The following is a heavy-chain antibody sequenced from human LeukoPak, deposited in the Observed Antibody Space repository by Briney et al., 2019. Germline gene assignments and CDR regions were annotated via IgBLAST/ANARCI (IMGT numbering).Heavy chain of an antibody. J-gene: IGHJ3*01. CDR3: ARDRYCLF. V-gene: IGHV3-7*01. D-gene: IGHD3-16*02. Sequence: GGTLRLSCAASGFTFSSYGVSWVRQAPGKGLEWVANIKEDGSEKYYVDSVKGRFTISRDNAKNSLYLQMNSLRAEDTAVYYCARDRYCLFWGQGIMVTVSS. CDR2: IKEDGSEK. CDR1: GFTFSSYG.